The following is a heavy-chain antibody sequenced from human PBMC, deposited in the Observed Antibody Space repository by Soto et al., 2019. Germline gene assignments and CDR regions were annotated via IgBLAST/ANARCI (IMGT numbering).Heavy chain of an antibody. D-gene: IGHD3-10*01. Sequence: ASVKVSCKVSGYTLTELSMHWVRQAPGKGLEWMGGFDPEDGETIYAQKFQGRVTMTEDTSTDTAYMELSSLGSEDTAVYYCATDTSTMVRGFFLDYPWGQGTLVTVSS. CDR1: GYTLTELS. J-gene: IGHJ5*02. V-gene: IGHV1-24*01. CDR2: FDPEDGET. CDR3: ATDTSTMVRGFFLDYP.